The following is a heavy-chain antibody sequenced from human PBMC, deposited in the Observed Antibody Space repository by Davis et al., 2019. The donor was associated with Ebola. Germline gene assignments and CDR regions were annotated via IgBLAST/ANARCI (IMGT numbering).Heavy chain of an antibody. CDR3: ARGGKQWLVRGDWFDP. V-gene: IGHV3-33*08. Sequence: GESLKISCAASGFTFSSYGMHWVRQAPGKGLEWVAVIWYDGSNKYYADSVKGRFTISRDNSKNTLYLQMNSLRAEDTAVYYCARGGKQWLVRGDWFDPWGQGTLVTVSS. CDR2: IWYDGSNK. CDR1: GFTFSSYG. D-gene: IGHD6-19*01. J-gene: IGHJ5*02.